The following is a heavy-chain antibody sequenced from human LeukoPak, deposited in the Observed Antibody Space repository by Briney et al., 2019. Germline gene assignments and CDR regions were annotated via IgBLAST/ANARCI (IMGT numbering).Heavy chain of an antibody. J-gene: IGHJ4*02. Sequence: ASVKVSFKGSGYTFTGYYMHWVRQAPGQGLEWMGGISAYNGNTNYAQKLQGRVTMTTDTSTSTASMELRSLTSDATAVYYCARVQAPYSSGYYSLLNPTEGYYFAYWGQGTLVTVSS. CDR3: ARVQAPYSSGYYSLLNPTEGYYFAY. CDR2: ISAYNGNT. V-gene: IGHV1-18*04. CDR1: GYTFTGYY. D-gene: IGHD3-22*01.